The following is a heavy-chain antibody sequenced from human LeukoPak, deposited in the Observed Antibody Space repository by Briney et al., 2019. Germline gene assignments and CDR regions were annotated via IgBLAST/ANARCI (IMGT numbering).Heavy chain of an antibody. Sequence: PSETLSLTCAVYGGSFSGYYWSWIRKPPGKGLEWIGEINHSGSTNYNPSLKSRVTISVDTSKNQFSPKLSSVTAADTAVYYCARHASFHTLLWDNWFDPWGQGTLVTVSS. J-gene: IGHJ5*02. CDR3: ARHASFHTLLWDNWFDP. D-gene: IGHD3-10*01. CDR2: INHSGST. CDR1: GGSFSGYY. V-gene: IGHV4-34*01.